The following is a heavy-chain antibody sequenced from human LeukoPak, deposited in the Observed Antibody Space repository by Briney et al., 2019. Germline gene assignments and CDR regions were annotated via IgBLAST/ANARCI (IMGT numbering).Heavy chain of an antibody. J-gene: IGHJ4*02. CDR1: GGSISSISYY. CDR3: ARQELRLGEPSRFGY. V-gene: IGHV4-39*07. Sequence: SETLSLPCTVSGGSISSISYYRGWIRQPPGKGLEWIGTVYYSETYYNPSLKSRVTISADTSKNQFSLKLSSVTAADTAVYYCARQELRLGEPSRFGYWGQGTLVTVSS. D-gene: IGHD3-16*01. CDR2: VYYSET.